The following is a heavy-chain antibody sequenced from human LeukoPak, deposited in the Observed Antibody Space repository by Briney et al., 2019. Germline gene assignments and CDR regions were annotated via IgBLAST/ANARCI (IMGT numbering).Heavy chain of an antibody. CDR3: ARGPPYYDSWSGPYLYNWFDP. Sequence: ASVKASCKASGYTFTSYGISWVRQAPGQGLAWMGWISAYNGNTNYAQKLQGRVTMTTDTSTSTAYMELRSLRSDDTAVYYCARGPPYYDSWSGPYLYNWFDPWGQGTLVTVSS. J-gene: IGHJ5*02. CDR2: ISAYNGNT. V-gene: IGHV1-18*01. CDR1: GYTFTSYG. D-gene: IGHD3-3*01.